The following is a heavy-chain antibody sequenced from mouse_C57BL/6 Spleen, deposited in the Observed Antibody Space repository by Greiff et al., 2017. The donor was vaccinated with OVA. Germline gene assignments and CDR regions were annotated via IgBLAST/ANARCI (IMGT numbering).Heavy chain of an antibody. D-gene: IGHD2-4*01. V-gene: IGHV1-7*01. J-gene: IGHJ1*03. CDR1: GYTFTSYW. CDR2: INPSSGYT. CDR3: ARPHYDYDRYFDV. Sequence: VHLVESGAELAKPRASVKLSCKASGYTFTSYWMHWVKQRPGQGLEWIGYINPSSGYTKYNQKFKDKATLTADKSSSTAYMQLSSLTYEDSAVYYCARPHYDYDRYFDVWGTGTTVTVSS.